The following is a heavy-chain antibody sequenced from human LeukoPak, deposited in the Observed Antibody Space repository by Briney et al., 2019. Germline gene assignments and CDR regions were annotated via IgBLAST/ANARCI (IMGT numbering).Heavy chain of an antibody. J-gene: IGHJ4*02. CDR1: GYTLTSYS. CDR2: IIPILGIA. V-gene: IGHV1-69*02. CDR3: ARIDSSGYLYYFDY. Sequence: VASVKVSCKASGYTLTSYSISWVRQAPGQGLEWMGRIIPILGIANYAQKFQGRVTITADKSTSTAYMELSSLRSEDTAVYYCARIDSSGYLYYFDYWGQGTLVTVSS. D-gene: IGHD3-22*01.